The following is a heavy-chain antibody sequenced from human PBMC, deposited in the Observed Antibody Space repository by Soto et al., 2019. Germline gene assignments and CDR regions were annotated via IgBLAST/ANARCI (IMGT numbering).Heavy chain of an antibody. Sequence: PSETLSLTCIVSGESISSSSYYWGWIRQPPGKGLEWIGSIYYSGRTYYNPSFKSRVTISIDTSKNQFSLKLSSVTATDTAVYYSARKPTQVVTQAYFDNWGQGALVTVSS. V-gene: IGHV4-39*01. CDR1: GESISSSSYY. CDR2: IYYSGRT. J-gene: IGHJ4*02. CDR3: ARKPTQVVTQAYFDN. D-gene: IGHD2-21*02.